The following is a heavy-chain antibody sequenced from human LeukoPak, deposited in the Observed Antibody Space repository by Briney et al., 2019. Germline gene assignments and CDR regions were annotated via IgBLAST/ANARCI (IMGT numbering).Heavy chain of an antibody. V-gene: IGHV3-30*02. CDR1: GFSFDSYG. CDR3: AKGCSGGSCYPENYYYGMDV. CDR2: VRYDGNKE. Sequence: GGSLRLSCVASGFSFDSYGMHWVRQAPGKGLVWVAFVRYDGNKEDYADSAKGRFTISKDNSRNTLYLQMNSLRPEDTAVYYCAKGCSGGSCYPENYYYGMDVWGQGTTVTVSS. J-gene: IGHJ6*02. D-gene: IGHD2-15*01.